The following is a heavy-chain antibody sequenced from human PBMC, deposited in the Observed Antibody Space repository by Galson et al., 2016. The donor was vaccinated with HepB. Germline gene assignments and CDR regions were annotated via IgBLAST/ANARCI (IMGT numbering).Heavy chain of an antibody. CDR1: GFSLSKHW. J-gene: IGHJ3*02. V-gene: IGHV3-7*03. Sequence: SLRLSCAASGFSLSKHWMNWVRQAPGKGLEWLANIKEDGSDKYYVAPVKGRFTISRDNGKNSLYLQMNSLRDEDTAVYYCARIAYGGNAPFDIWGQGTMVTVSS. CDR3: ARIAYGGNAPFDI. CDR2: IKEDGSDK. D-gene: IGHD4-23*01.